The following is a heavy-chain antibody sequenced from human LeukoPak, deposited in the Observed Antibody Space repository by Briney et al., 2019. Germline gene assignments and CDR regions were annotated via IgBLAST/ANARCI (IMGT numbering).Heavy chain of an antibody. Sequence: SETLSLTCTVSGGSISSSSYYWGWIRQPPGKGLEWIGSIYYSGSTYYNPSLKSRVTISVDTSKNQFSLKLSSVTAADTAVYYCARGVPELPSPLYYFDYWGQGTLVTVSS. CDR2: IYYSGST. J-gene: IGHJ4*02. D-gene: IGHD1-26*01. CDR3: ARGVPELPSPLYYFDY. CDR1: GGSISSSSYY. V-gene: IGHV4-39*07.